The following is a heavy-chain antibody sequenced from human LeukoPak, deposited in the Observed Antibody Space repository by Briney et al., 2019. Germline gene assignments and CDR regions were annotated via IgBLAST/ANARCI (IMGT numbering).Heavy chain of an antibody. CDR3: ARHGGEAAAGTDWFDP. D-gene: IGHD6-13*01. J-gene: IGHJ5*02. CDR2: IYYSGST. CDR1: GGSISSGGYY. V-gene: IGHV4-39*01. Sequence: SETLSLTCTVSGGSISSGGYYWSWIRQHPGKGLEWIGYIYYSGSTYYNPSLKSRVTISVDTSKNQFSLKLSSVTAADTAVYYCARHGGEAAAGTDWFDPWGQGTLVTVSS.